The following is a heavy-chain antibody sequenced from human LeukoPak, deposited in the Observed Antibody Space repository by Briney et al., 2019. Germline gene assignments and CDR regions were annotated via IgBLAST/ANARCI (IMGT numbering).Heavy chain of an antibody. V-gene: IGHV3-23*01. CDR2: ISGSGGST. D-gene: IGHD4-11*01. CDR1: GFTFSSYA. J-gene: IGHJ4*02. CDR3: AKGSTVTTVGDFDY. Sequence: PGGSLRLSCAASGFTFSSYAMSWVRQAPGKGLEWVSAISGSGGSTYYADSVKGRFTISRDNSKNTLYLEMNSLRAEDTAVYYCAKGSTVTTVGDFDYWGQGTLVTASS.